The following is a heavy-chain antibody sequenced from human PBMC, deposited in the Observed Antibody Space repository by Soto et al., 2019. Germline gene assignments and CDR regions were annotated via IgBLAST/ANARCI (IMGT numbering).Heavy chain of an antibody. D-gene: IGHD1-1*01. J-gene: IGHJ6*02. CDR2: ISFDGGKV. Sequence: QMQLVESGGGMVQPGRSLGLSCVASGFTFSNYALHWVRQAPGKGLEWVAIISFDGGKVYYADSVKGRFTTTRDNSRKTRYLKMNSLRAEDTAVYYCAKVHPPPATSGAFYRYYYGMDVWGQGTTVTVSS. V-gene: IGHV3-30*18. CDR3: AKVHPPPATSGAFYRYYYGMDV. CDR1: GFTFSNYA.